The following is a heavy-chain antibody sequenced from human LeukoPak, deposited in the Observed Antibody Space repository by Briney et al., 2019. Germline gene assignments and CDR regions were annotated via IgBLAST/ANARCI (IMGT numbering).Heavy chain of an antibody. Sequence: SETLSLTCTVSGGSISGYYWSWIRQPPGKGLEWIGEINHSGSTNYNPSLKSRVTISVDTSKNQFSLKLSSVTAADTAVYYCARWSIAVAYNWFDPWGQGTLVTVSS. J-gene: IGHJ5*02. CDR1: GGSISGYY. V-gene: IGHV4-34*01. CDR3: ARWSIAVAYNWFDP. CDR2: INHSGST. D-gene: IGHD6-19*01.